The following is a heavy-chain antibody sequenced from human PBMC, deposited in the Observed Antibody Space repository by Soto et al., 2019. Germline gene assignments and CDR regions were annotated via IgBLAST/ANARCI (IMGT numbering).Heavy chain of an antibody. J-gene: IGHJ5*02. CDR3: ARDLTSGGFFDP. Sequence: ASETLSLTCTVSGGSTTSYYWTWIRQPPGKELEWIGYIYYTGRTNCNPSPKSRVTMSVDTSKNQFSLRLSSVTAADTAIYYCARDLTSGGFFDPWGRGTLVTVSS. CDR2: IYYTGRT. D-gene: IGHD3-16*01. V-gene: IGHV4-59*01. CDR1: GGSTTSYY.